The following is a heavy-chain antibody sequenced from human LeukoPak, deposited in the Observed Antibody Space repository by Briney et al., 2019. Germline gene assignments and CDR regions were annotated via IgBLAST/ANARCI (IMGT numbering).Heavy chain of an antibody. D-gene: IGHD6-13*01. CDR3: ARGRDSSWLPFDY. CDR1: GGSFSGYY. Sequence: PSETLSLTCAVYGGSFSGYYWSWIRQPQGKGLEWIGEINHSGSTNYNPSLKSRVTISVDTSKNQFSLKLSSVTAADTAVYYCARGRDSSWLPFDYWGQGTLVTVSS. CDR2: INHSGST. V-gene: IGHV4-34*01. J-gene: IGHJ4*02.